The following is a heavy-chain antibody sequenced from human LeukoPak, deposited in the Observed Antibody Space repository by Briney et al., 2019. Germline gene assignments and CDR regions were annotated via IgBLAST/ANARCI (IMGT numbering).Heavy chain of an antibody. Sequence: SETLSLTCNVSGVSKSTFYMSWIRQPAGKGLEWIGRIETTGSTNYNPSLKSRVTMSVDTSKGHFSLRLTSVTAADAAVYYCAVDDRGFDPWGQGTLVTVSS. CDR1: GVSKSTFY. D-gene: IGHD3-22*01. CDR3: AVDDRGFDP. V-gene: IGHV4-4*07. CDR2: IETTGST. J-gene: IGHJ5*02.